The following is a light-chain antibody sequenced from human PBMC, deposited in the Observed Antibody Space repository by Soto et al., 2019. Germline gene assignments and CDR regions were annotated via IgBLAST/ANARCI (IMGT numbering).Light chain of an antibody. CDR2: GAS. CDR3: QQYGTSPLT. CDR1: QSVRSNS. J-gene: IGKJ4*01. V-gene: IGKV3-20*01. Sequence: EIVLTQSPRTLSLSPGESATLSCTASQSVRSNSLAWYQQKPGQAPRLLMFGASGRATGTPPRFSGRGSGTDFTLTISRLEPEDVAVSYCQQYGTSPLTFGGGTKVDI.